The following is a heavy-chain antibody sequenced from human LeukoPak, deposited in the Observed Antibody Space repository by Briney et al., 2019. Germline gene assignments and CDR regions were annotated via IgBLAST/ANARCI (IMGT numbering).Heavy chain of an antibody. V-gene: IGHV1-2*02. Sequence: GASVTVSCKASGYTFTGYYMHWVRQAPGQGLEWMGWINPNSGGTNYAQKFQGRVTMTRDTSISTAHMELSRLRSDDTAVYYCARGPVRGATNWFDPWGHGTLVTVSS. D-gene: IGHD3-10*01. CDR2: INPNSGGT. CDR3: ARGPVRGATNWFDP. J-gene: IGHJ5*02. CDR1: GYTFTGYY.